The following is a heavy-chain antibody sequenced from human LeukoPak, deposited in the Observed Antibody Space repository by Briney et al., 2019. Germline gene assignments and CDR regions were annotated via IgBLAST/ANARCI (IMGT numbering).Heavy chain of an antibody. CDR1: GFTFSNAW. V-gene: IGHV3-15*01. D-gene: IGHD3-3*01. CDR2: IKSKADGGTT. CDR3: TTLSWSGYLDY. Sequence: GGCLRLSCAASGFTFSNAWMSWVRQAPGKGLEWVGRIKSKADGGTTDYAAPVKGRFTISRDDSKNALYLQMDSLKTEDTAVFYCTTLSWSGYLDYWGQGTLVTVSS. J-gene: IGHJ4*02.